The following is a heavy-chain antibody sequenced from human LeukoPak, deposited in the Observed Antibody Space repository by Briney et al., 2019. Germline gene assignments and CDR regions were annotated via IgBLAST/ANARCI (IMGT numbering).Heavy chain of an antibody. Sequence: PGRSLRLSCAASGFTFSSYAMHWVRQAPGKGLEWVAVISYDGSNKYYADSVKGRFTISRDNSKNALYLQMNSLRAEDTAVYYCARKDYGSGWGQGTLVTVSS. CDR2: ISYDGSNK. V-gene: IGHV3-30-3*01. D-gene: IGHD3-10*01. J-gene: IGHJ4*02. CDR3: ARKDYGSG. CDR1: GFTFSSYA.